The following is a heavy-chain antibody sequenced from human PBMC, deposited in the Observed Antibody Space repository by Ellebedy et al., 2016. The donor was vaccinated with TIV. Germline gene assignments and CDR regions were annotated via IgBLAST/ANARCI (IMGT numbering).Heavy chain of an antibody. CDR2: IKQDGSVK. J-gene: IGHJ4*02. D-gene: IGHD2-21*01. Sequence: GGSLRLSXAASGFTFSGYWMHWVRQAPGKGLEWVANIKQDGSVKKYVDSVKGRFTISRDNGKNSLYLQVNSLRGEDTAVYYCAREVGGGGAYWGQGTLVTVSS. CDR3: AREVGGGGAY. V-gene: IGHV3-7*01. CDR1: GFTFSGYW.